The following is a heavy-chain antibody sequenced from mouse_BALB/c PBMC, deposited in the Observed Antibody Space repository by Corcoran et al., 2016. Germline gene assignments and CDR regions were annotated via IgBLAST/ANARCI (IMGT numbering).Heavy chain of an antibody. CDR2: INPYNDGT. J-gene: IGHJ1*01. CDR3: ARSYYGSSYWYFDV. CDR1: GYTFTSYV. Sequence: EVQLQQSGPELVKPGASVKMSCKASGYTFTSYVMHWVKQKPGQGLEWIGYINPYNDGTKYNEKFKGKATLTSDKSASTAYMELSSLTSEDSAVYYCARSYYGSSYWYFDVWGAGTTVTGSS. V-gene: IGHV1S136*01. D-gene: IGHD1-1*01.